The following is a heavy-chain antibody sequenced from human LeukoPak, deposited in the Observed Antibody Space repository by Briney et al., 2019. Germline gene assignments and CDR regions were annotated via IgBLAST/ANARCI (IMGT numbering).Heavy chain of an antibody. J-gene: IGHJ3*02. CDR3: ARHSPYLRRGYSYGLPRGAFDI. CDR1: GGSISSSIYY. Sequence: SETLSLTCIVSGGSISSSIYYWAWVRQPPGKGLEWIGTVFYNGATQYSPSLRSRVTISIDTSTNQFSLKLTSVTAADTALYYCARHSPYLRRGYSYGLPRGAFDIWGQGTMVTVSS. CDR2: VFYNGAT. D-gene: IGHD5-18*01. V-gene: IGHV4-39*07.